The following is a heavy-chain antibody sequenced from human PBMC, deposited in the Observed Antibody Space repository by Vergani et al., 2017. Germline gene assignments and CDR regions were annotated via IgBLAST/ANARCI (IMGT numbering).Heavy chain of an antibody. Sequence: QVQLVQSGAEVKKPGASVKVSCKASGYTFTGYYMHWVRQAPGQGLEWMGWINPNSGGTNYAQKFQGRVTMTRDTSTSTVYMELSSLRSEDTAVYYCARGAPNLGSSGWYEGVFDYWGQGTLVTVSS. V-gene: IGHV1-2*02. CDR2: INPNSGGT. D-gene: IGHD6-19*01. CDR3: ARGAPNLGSSGWYEGVFDY. J-gene: IGHJ4*02. CDR1: GYTFTGYY.